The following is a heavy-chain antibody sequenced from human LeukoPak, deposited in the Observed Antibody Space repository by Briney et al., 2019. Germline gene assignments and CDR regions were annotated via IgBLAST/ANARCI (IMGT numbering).Heavy chain of an antibody. CDR3: ARDRGGMTTVTTGGIDP. CDR2: IYYSGST. J-gene: IGHJ5*02. V-gene: IGHV4-39*07. Sequence: SETLSLTCTVSGGSISSSSYYWGWIRQPPGKGLEWIGSIYYSGSTYYNPSLKSRVTISVDTSKNQFSLKLSSVTAADTAVYYCARDRGGMTTVTTGGIDPWGQGTLVTVSS. D-gene: IGHD4-17*01. CDR1: GGSISSSSYY.